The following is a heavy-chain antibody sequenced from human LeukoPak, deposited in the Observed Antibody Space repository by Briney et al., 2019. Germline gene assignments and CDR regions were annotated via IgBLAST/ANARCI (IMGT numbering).Heavy chain of an antibody. CDR2: IKQDGSEK. Sequence: GGSLRLSCAASGFTFSSYWMSWVRQAPGKGLEWVANIKQDGSEKYYVDSVKGRFTISRDNAKNSLYLQMNSLRAEDTAVYYCARAPGSTSSTGGYYYYYMDVWGKGTTVTVSS. V-gene: IGHV3-7*01. CDR3: ARAPGSTSSTGGYYYYYMDV. D-gene: IGHD2-2*01. CDR1: GFTFSSYW. J-gene: IGHJ6*03.